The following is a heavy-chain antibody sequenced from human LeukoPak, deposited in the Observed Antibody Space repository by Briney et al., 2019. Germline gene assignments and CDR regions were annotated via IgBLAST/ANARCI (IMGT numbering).Heavy chain of an antibody. Sequence: ASVKVSCKASGYTFTRYYMHWVRQAPGQGLEWMGIIDPSGGSTSYAQKFQGKVTMTRDTSTSTVYMDLSSLRSEDTAVYYCARDKSGTTQGDSDYWGQGTLVTVFS. CDR3: ARDKSGTTQGDSDY. D-gene: IGHD1-1*01. CDR2: IDPSGGST. CDR1: GYTFTRYY. V-gene: IGHV1-46*01. J-gene: IGHJ4*02.